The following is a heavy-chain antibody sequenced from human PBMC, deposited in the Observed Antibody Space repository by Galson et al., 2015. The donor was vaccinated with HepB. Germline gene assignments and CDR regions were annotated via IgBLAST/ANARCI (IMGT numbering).Heavy chain of an antibody. CDR3: AKGRGSESCSDFITDY. Sequence: SLRLSCAASGFTFSYYAIHWVRQAPGKGLEWLTIISCDGKSQHYADSVKGRFTISRDNFKNTVYLQMNSLGSEDTAVYYCAKGRGSESCSDFITDYWGQGALVTVSS. CDR1: GFTFSYYA. J-gene: IGHJ4*02. D-gene: IGHD5-12*01. V-gene: IGHV3-30*18. CDR2: ISCDGKSQ.